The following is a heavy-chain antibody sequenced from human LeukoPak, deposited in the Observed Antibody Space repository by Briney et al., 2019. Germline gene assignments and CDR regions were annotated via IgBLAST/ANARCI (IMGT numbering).Heavy chain of an antibody. CDR2: INSDGNNT. J-gene: IGHJ4*02. CDR3: ARESVWSLDY. D-gene: IGHD2-21*01. Sequence: GGSLRLSCAASGFTFSSHWMHWARQVPGKGLVWVSRINSDGNNTPYADSVKGRFTISRDNAKNTLFLQMNSLRAEDTAVYYCARESVWSLDYWGQGTLVTVSS. V-gene: IGHV3-74*01. CDR1: GFTFSSHW.